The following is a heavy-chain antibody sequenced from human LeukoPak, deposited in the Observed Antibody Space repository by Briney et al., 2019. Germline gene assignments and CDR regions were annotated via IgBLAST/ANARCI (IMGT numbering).Heavy chain of an antibody. CDR2: IRYDGSNK. V-gene: IGHV3-30*02. CDR1: GFTFSSYG. Sequence: PGGSLRLSCAASGFTFSSYGMHWVRLAPGKGLECVAFIRYDGSNKYYADSVKGRFTISRDNSKNTLYLQMNSLRAEDTAVYYCAKDPESRYYYDSSGYYFDYWGQGTLVTVSS. D-gene: IGHD3-22*01. CDR3: AKDPESRYYYDSSGYYFDY. J-gene: IGHJ4*02.